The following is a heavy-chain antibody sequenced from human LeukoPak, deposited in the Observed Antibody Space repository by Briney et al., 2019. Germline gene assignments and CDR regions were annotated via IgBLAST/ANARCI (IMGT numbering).Heavy chain of an antibody. D-gene: IGHD3-22*01. CDR2: IYYSGST. CDR1: SDSISSSSYF. Sequence: SETLSLTCTVSSDSISSSSYFWDWIRQPPGKGLEWIGSIYYSGSTYYNPSLKSRVFISVDTSKNQFSLRLGSLTAADTAVYYCARRALGGSSAYYYYWGQGALVTVSS. V-gene: IGHV4-39*01. CDR3: ARRALGGSSAYYYY. J-gene: IGHJ4*02.